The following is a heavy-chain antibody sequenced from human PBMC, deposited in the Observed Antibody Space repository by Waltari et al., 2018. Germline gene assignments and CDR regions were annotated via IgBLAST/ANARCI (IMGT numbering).Heavy chain of an antibody. CDR1: GGSVSSPAYN. CDR3: ASHLWYRDLSRVAFDF. V-gene: IGHV4-39*07. J-gene: IGHJ4*02. Sequence: QLQLQESGPALVRPSETLSLTCTVSGGSVSSPAYNWSWVRPSPGKGLEWIETIYYSGSTSYNPYLKSRVTISIDTSKNQLALELTSVTAADTAIYYCASHLWYRDLSRVAFDFWGQGTLVAVSS. D-gene: IGHD3-10*01. CDR2: IYYSGST.